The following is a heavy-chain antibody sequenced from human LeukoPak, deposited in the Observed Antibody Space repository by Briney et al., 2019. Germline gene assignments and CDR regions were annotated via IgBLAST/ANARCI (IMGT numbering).Heavy chain of an antibody. Sequence: ASVKVSCKASGYTFTSYGISWVRQAPGQGLEWMGWISAYNGNTNYAQKPQGRVTMTTDTSTTTAYMELRSLRSVDTAVYYCARSGRRGRWFAASYYFDYWGQGTLVTVSS. D-gene: IGHD3-10*01. J-gene: IGHJ4*02. CDR1: GYTFTSYG. CDR2: ISAYNGNT. CDR3: ARSGRRGRWFAASYYFDY. V-gene: IGHV1-18*01.